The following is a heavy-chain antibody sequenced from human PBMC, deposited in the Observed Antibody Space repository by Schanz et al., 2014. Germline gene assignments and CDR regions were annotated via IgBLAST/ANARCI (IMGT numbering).Heavy chain of an antibody. CDR1: GYTFSDYY. V-gene: IGHV1-2*02. CDR3: TRGGYSYALSAFDI. J-gene: IGHJ3*02. CDR2: INPNTGGT. D-gene: IGHD5-18*01. Sequence: QVQLVQSGAEVKKPGASVKVSCKASGYTFSDYYIHWVRQAPGQGLEWMGWINPNTGGTNFAQKLQGRVTMTADTSTSTAYMELRSLRSDDTALYYCTRGGYSYALSAFDIWGQGTMVTVSS.